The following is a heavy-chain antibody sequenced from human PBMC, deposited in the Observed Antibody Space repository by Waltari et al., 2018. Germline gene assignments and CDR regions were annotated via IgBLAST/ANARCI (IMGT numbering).Heavy chain of an antibody. CDR1: GFTFSSSG. D-gene: IGHD3-22*01. V-gene: IGHV3-30*02. CDR3: AKAFITMIGAY. Sequence: QVQLVESGGGVVQPGGSLRLSCAASGFTFSSSGMHWVRQAPGKGLEWVAFIRYDGSNKYYADSVKGRFTISRDNSKNTLYLQMNSLRAEDTAVYYCAKAFITMIGAYWGQGTLVTVSS. J-gene: IGHJ4*02. CDR2: IRYDGSNK.